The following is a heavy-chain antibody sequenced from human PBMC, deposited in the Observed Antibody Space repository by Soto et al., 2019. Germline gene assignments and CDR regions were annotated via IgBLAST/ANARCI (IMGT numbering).Heavy chain of an antibody. J-gene: IGHJ3*02. Sequence: QVQLVQSGAEVKKPGSSVKVSCKASGGTFSSYAISWVRQAPGQGLEWMGGIIPILGTANYAQKFQGRVTITADESTSTAYMELSSLRSEDTAVYYCARVIMITFGGVIVTPNAFDIWGQGTMVAVSS. V-gene: IGHV1-69*01. CDR3: ARVIMITFGGVIVTPNAFDI. CDR1: GGTFSSYA. CDR2: IIPILGTA. D-gene: IGHD3-16*02.